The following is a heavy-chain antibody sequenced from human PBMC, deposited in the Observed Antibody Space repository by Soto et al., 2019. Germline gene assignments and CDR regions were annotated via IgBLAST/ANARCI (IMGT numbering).Heavy chain of an antibody. CDR1: GGTFSSYT. CDR3: ARAPSIVVVPAAEAFDY. J-gene: IGHJ4*02. Sequence: SVKVSCKASGGTFSSYTISWVRQAPGQGLEWMGRIIPILGIANYAQKFQGRVTITADKSTSTAYMELSSLRSEDTAVYYCARAPSIVVVPAAEAFDYWGQGTLVNVSS. D-gene: IGHD2-2*01. V-gene: IGHV1-69*02. CDR2: IIPILGIA.